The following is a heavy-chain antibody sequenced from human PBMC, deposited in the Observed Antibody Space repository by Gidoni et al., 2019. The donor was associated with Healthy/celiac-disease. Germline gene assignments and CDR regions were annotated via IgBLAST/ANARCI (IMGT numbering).Heavy chain of an antibody. CDR1: GGSFSGYY. CDR2: INHSGST. Sequence: QVQLQQWGAGLLKPTETLSLTCAVSGGSFSGYYWSWIRQPPGKGLEWIGEINHSGSTNYNPSLKSRVTISVDTSKNQFSLKLSSVTAADTAVYYCARSWSGYYSRRVWFDPWGQGTLVTVSS. V-gene: IGHV4-34*01. D-gene: IGHD3-3*01. J-gene: IGHJ5*02. CDR3: ARSWSGYYSRRVWFDP.